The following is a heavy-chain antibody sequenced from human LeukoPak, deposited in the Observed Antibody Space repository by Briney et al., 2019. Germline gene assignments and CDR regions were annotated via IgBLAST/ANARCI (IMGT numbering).Heavy chain of an antibody. CDR1: GGSISSSSYY. Sequence: SETLSLTCTVSGGSISSSSYYWGWIRQPPGKGLEWIGSIYYSGSTYYNPSLESRVTISVDTSKNQFSLKLSSVTAADTAVYYCARTSLRYFDWLRYFDYWGQGTLVTVSS. CDR2: IYYSGST. D-gene: IGHD3-9*01. CDR3: ARTSLRYFDWLRYFDY. J-gene: IGHJ4*02. V-gene: IGHV4-39*07.